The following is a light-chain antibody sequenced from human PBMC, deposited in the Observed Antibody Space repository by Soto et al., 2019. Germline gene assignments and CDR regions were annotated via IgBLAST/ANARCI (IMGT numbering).Light chain of an antibody. CDR2: GNS. CDR3: QSYDSSLSGYV. V-gene: IGLV1-40*01. CDR1: SSNIGAGYD. J-gene: IGLJ1*01. Sequence: QSVLTQPPSVSGAPGQRVTISCTGRSSNIGAGYDVHWYQQLPGTAPKLLIYGNSNRPSGVPDRFSGSKSGTSPSLAITGLQAEDEADYYCQSYDSSLSGYVFGTGTKVTVL.